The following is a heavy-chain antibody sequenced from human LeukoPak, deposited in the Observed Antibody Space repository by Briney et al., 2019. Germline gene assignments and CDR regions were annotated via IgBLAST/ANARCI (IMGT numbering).Heavy chain of an antibody. Sequence: PSETLSLPCAVYGGSFSGYYWSWIRQPPGKGLEGIGEINHSGSTNYNPSLKSRVTISVDTSKNQFSLKLSSVTAADTAVYYCASLLYYDSSGYYGRDYWGQGTLVTVSS. CDR3: ASLLYYDSSGYYGRDY. CDR2: INHSGST. J-gene: IGHJ4*02. D-gene: IGHD3-22*01. V-gene: IGHV4-34*01. CDR1: GGSFSGYY.